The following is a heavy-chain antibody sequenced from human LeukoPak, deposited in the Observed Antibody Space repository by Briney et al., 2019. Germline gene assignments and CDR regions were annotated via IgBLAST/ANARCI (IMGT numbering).Heavy chain of an antibody. CDR2: IYYSGST. J-gene: IGHJ3*02. V-gene: IGHV4-31*03. Sequence: SETLSLTCTDSSGSFSSGGYYWSCIRQHPGKGLEWIGYIYYSGSTSYNPSLKSRVTISGDTSKNQFSLKLSSVTAADTAVYYCARNNFNGFDIWGQGTMVTVSS. CDR3: ARNNFNGFDI. D-gene: IGHD1-20*01. CDR1: SGSFSSGGYY.